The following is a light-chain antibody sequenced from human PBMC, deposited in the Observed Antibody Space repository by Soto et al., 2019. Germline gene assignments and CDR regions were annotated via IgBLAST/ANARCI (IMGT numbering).Light chain of an antibody. CDR3: SSYTSTDTPVI. CDR1: SSDVGGYKY. V-gene: IGLV2-14*01. J-gene: IGLJ2*01. CDR2: EVS. Sequence: QAVVTQPASVSGSPGQSITISCTGTSSDVGGYKYVSWYQQHPGKAPKLMIHEVSNRPSGVSNRFSGSKSGNTASLTISGLQAEDEADYYCSSYTSTDTPVIFGGGTKVTVL.